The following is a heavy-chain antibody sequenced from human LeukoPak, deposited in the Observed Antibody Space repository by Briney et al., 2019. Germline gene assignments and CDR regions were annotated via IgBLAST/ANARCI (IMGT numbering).Heavy chain of an antibody. V-gene: IGHV3-21*01. CDR3: ARESSGYFY. J-gene: IGHJ4*02. Sequence: GGSLRLSCAAPGFTFSTYRMNWVRQAPGKGLEWVSSISSGSSFIYYADSVKGRFTISRDNAKNSLFLQMNSLRAEDTAVYYCARESSGYFYWGQGTLVTVSS. D-gene: IGHD3-22*01. CDR2: ISSGSSFI. CDR1: GFTFSTYR.